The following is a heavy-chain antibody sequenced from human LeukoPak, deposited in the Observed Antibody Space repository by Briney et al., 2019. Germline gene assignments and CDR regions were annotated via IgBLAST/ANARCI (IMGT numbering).Heavy chain of an antibody. CDR1: GGTFSSYA. Sequence: SVKVSCKASGGTFSSYAISWVRQAPGQGLEWMGRIITILGIANYAQKFQGRVTITADKSTSTAYMELSSLRSEDTAVYYCARGTPGYSYGYSDWGQGTLVTVSS. J-gene: IGHJ4*02. D-gene: IGHD5-18*01. CDR3: ARGTPGYSYGYSD. V-gene: IGHV1-69*04. CDR2: IITILGIA.